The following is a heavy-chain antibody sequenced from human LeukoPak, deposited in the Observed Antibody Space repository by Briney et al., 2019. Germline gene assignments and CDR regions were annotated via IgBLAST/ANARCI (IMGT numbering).Heavy chain of an antibody. CDR3: AKQLGYCSGGSCYFPY. CDR1: GFTFSSSA. D-gene: IGHD2-15*01. J-gene: IGHJ4*02. V-gene: IGHV3-23*01. CDR2: ISNNGGYT. Sequence: GGSLRLSCAASGFTFSSSAMSWVRQAPGKGLERVSAISNNGGYTYYADSVQGRFTISRDNSKSTLCLQMNSLRAEDTAVYYCAKQLGYCSGGSCYFPYWGQGTLVTVSS.